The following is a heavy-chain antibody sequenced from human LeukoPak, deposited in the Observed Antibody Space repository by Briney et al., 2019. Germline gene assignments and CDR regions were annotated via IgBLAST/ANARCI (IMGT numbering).Heavy chain of an antibody. Sequence: PSETLSLTCTVSGYSISSGRYWGWSRQPPGKGLEWIGSVFHSGSTYYNPSLKSRVTISVDTSKNQFSLNLRSVTAADTAMYFCASSLSTAGIDYWGQGTLVTVS. CDR2: VFHSGST. J-gene: IGHJ4*02. V-gene: IGHV4-38-2*02. CDR3: ASSLSTAGIDY. CDR1: GYSISSGRY. D-gene: IGHD2-2*01.